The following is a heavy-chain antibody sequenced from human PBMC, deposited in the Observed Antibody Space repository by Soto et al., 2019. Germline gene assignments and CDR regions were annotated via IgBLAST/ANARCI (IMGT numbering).Heavy chain of an antibody. CDR1: GYTFTSYG. J-gene: IGHJ6*02. CDR2: ISAYNGNT. Sequence: ASVKVSCKASGYTFTSYGISWVRQAPGQGLEWMGWISAYNGNTNYAQKLQGRVTMTTDTSTSTAYMELRSLRSDDTAVCYCARAPRFGAQDYYGMDVWGQGTTVTVSS. D-gene: IGHD3-3*01. V-gene: IGHV1-18*04. CDR3: ARAPRFGAQDYYGMDV.